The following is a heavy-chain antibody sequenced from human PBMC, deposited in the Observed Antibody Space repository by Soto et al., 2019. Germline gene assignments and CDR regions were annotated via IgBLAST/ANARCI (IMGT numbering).Heavy chain of an antibody. Sequence: ASVKVSCKASGYTFTSYGISWVRQAPGQGLEWMGWISAYNGNTNYAQKLQGRVTMTTDTSTSTAYMELRSLRSDDTAVYYCARDTHDYGDYDIGYYYYYMDVWGKGTTVTVSS. CDR2: ISAYNGNT. CDR3: ARDTHDYGDYDIGYYYYYMDV. V-gene: IGHV1-18*01. CDR1: GYTFTSYG. D-gene: IGHD4-17*01. J-gene: IGHJ6*03.